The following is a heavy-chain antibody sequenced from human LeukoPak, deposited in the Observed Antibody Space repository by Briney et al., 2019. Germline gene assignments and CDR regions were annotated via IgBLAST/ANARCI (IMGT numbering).Heavy chain of an antibody. CDR3: ARDHGDSSGYFFSYFDY. D-gene: IGHD3-22*01. Sequence: GGSLRLSCAVSGFTFSSYSMNWVRQAPGKGLEWVSSIGGSSTYIYFTDSVKGRFTISRDNAKNSLYLQMNSLRAEDTAVYYCARDHGDSSGYFFSYFDYWGQGTLVTVSS. CDR1: GFTFSSYS. J-gene: IGHJ4*02. CDR2: IGGSSTYI. V-gene: IGHV3-21*01.